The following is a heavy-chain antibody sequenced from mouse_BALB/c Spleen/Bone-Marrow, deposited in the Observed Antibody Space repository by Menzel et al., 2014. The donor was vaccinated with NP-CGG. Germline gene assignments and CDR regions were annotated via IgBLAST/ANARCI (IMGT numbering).Heavy chain of an antibody. CDR1: GFTFTDYY. CDR3: ARDYYGNIYAMDY. D-gene: IGHD1-1*01. J-gene: IGHJ4*01. CDR2: IRNKSIGYTT. V-gene: IGHV7-3*02. Sequence: EVHLVESGGGLVQPGGSLRLSCATSGFTFTDYYMSWVRQPPGKALEWLGSIRNKSIGYTTEYSASVKGRFTISRDNSQSILYLQMNTLRAEDSATYYCARDYYGNIYAMDYWGQGTSVTVSS.